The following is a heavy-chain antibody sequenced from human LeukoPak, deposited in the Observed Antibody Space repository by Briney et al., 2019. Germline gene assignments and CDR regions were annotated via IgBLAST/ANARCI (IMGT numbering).Heavy chain of an antibody. CDR3: ARGADGVSSNSRGWFDP. J-gene: IGHJ5*02. CDR1: GFTFSSYE. Sequence: PGGSLRLSCAASGFTFSSYEMNWVRRAPGKGLEWVSSISTSSSYIYYADSVGGRFTISRDNAKNSLYLQMNSLRAEDTAVYSCARGADGVSSNSRGWFDPWGQGTLVTVSS. CDR2: ISTSSSYI. V-gene: IGHV3-21*01. D-gene: IGHD2-15*01.